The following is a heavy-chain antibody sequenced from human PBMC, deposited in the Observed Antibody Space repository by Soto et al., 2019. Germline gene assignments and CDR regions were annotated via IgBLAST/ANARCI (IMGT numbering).Heavy chain of an antibody. Sequence: PGESLKISCKGSGYSFTSYWISWVRQMPGKGLEWMGRIDPSDSYTNYSPSFQGHVTISADKSISTAYLQWSSLKASDTAMYYCARNLYYDSRGGAFDIWGQGTMVTVSS. CDR1: GYSFTSYW. CDR3: ARNLYYDSRGGAFDI. J-gene: IGHJ3*02. CDR2: IDPSDSYT. D-gene: IGHD3-22*01. V-gene: IGHV5-10-1*01.